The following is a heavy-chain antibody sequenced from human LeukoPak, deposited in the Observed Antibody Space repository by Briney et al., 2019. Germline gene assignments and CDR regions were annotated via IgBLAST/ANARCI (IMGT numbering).Heavy chain of an antibody. CDR1: GFTFSSYT. J-gene: IGHJ3*02. V-gene: IGHV3-30*04. CDR3: ARDLTDIVGATSVDDAFDI. Sequence: GGSLRLSCAASGFTFSSYTMHWVRQAPGKGLEWVAVISYDGSNRYYADSVKGRFTISRDNSKNTLYLQMNSLGPEDTAVYYCARDLTDIVGATSVDDAFDIWGQGTMVTVSS. D-gene: IGHD1-26*01. CDR2: ISYDGSNR.